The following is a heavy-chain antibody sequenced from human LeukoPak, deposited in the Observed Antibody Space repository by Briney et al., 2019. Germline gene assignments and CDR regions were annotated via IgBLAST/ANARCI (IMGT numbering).Heavy chain of an antibody. CDR1: GIALSGYW. CDR2: INFDGSDT. J-gene: IGHJ4*02. Sequence: GGSLRLSCAASGIALSGYWMHWVRQAPGKGLVWVSRINFDGSDTSYADFVKGRFTISRDNAKNTLFLQMNSLRAEDTAVYYCTRSLMDWGQGIRVTVSS. CDR3: TRSLMD. V-gene: IGHV3-74*01. D-gene: IGHD3-16*01.